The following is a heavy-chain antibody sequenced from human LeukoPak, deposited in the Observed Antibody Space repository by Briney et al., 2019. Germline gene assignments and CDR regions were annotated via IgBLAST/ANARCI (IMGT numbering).Heavy chain of an antibody. CDR1: VCSISSYH. CDR3: AKVDQLVVVTGFDY. Sequence: SETLSLTCSVSVCSISSYHLSWLRQPPSKGLEWVGYIYYSGSTNYNPSLKSRVTISLDTSKNHFSLKLSSVTAADTAVYYCAKVDQLVVVTGFDYWGQGTLVTVSS. D-gene: IGHD2-21*02. V-gene: IGHV4-59*01. J-gene: IGHJ4*02. CDR2: IYYSGST.